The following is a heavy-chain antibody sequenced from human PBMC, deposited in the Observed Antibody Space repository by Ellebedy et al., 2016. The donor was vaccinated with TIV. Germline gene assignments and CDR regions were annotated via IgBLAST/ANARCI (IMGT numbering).Heavy chain of an antibody. V-gene: IGHV4-31*03. CDR3: ARAVDTYSSSYYYGMDV. CDR1: GGSISSGGYY. D-gene: IGHD6-13*01. Sequence: LRLSCTVSGGSISSGGYYWSWIRQHPGKGLEWIGYIYYSGSTYYNPSLKSRVTISVDTSKNQFSLKLSSVTAADTAVYYCARAVDTYSSSYYYGMDVWGQGTTVTVSS. J-gene: IGHJ6*02. CDR2: IYYSGST.